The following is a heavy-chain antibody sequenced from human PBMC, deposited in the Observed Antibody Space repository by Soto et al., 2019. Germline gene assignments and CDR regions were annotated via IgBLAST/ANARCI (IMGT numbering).Heavy chain of an antibody. CDR2: ITHSGGNT. Sequence: GGSLRLSCAASGFTFSSYGMNWVRQAPGKGLEWVSSITHSGGNTYYADSVEGRFTISRDNSKDTLYLQMNSLRAEDTAVYYCAGRYCTNVIFYTNSYYYMDFWGKGTTVTVFS. D-gene: IGHD2-8*01. V-gene: IGHV3-23*01. CDR3: AGRYCTNVIFYTNSYYYMDF. J-gene: IGHJ6*03. CDR1: GFTFSSYG.